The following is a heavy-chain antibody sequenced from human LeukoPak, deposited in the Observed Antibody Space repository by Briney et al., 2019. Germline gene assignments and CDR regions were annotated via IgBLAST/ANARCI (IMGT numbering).Heavy chain of an antibody. CDR3: TRIFYYGTRGYYPDF. D-gene: IGHD3-22*01. CDR2: SKNKDYAYST. CDR1: GFTFSGYW. Sequence: GESLKISCAASGFTFSGYWMHWVRQAPGKGLEWIGRSKNKDYAYSTVYAASVKGRFTFSRDDPKNSLYLQMNSLTTEDTAVYYCTRIFYYGTRGYYPDFWGQGTLVTVSS. V-gene: IGHV3-72*01. J-gene: IGHJ4*02.